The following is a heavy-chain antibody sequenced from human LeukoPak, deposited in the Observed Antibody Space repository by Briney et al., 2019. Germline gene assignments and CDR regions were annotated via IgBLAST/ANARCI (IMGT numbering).Heavy chain of an antibody. J-gene: IGHJ4*02. V-gene: IGHV4-61*01. CDR2: IYYMGST. D-gene: IGHD2-15*01. CDR3: ARNYCTGGSRYVNDY. CDR1: GYSISSGYY. Sequence: PSETLSLTCTVSGYSISSGYYWGWIRQTPGRGLEWIGYIYYMGSTNYNPSLKSRVTMSIDTSKNQFSLKLTSVTAADTAVYYCARNYCTGGSRYVNDYWGQGTLVTVSS.